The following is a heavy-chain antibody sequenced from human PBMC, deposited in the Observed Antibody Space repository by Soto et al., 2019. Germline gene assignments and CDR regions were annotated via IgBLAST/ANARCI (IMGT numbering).Heavy chain of an antibody. Sequence: VTMSDTCSVADGSSSSSSYYWGWKRQPPGKGLEWIGSIYYSGSTYYNPSLKSRVTISVDTSKNQFSLKLSSVTAADTAVYYCARQFRYCSSTSCYVLSYWFDPWGQGTLVTVS. CDR3: ARQFRYCSSTSCYVLSYWFDP. V-gene: IGHV4-39*01. D-gene: IGHD2-2*01. CDR1: DGSSSSSSYY. J-gene: IGHJ5*02. CDR2: IYYSGST.